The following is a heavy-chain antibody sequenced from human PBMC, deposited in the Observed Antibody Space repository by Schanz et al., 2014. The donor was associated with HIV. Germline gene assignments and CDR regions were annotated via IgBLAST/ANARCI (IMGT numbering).Heavy chain of an antibody. CDR1: RFTFSSYA. Sequence: EVHLVESGGGMVQPGGSLRLSCAASRFTFSSYAMSWVRQAPGKGLEWVSLISGSGGRTYYADSVKGRFTISRDISDNTVPAKTSSLRADDTAVYYWARDRVGSSASYVTFDIWGQGTMVTVSS. CDR3: ARDRVGSSASYVTFDI. J-gene: IGHJ3*02. D-gene: IGHD3-16*01. CDR2: ISGSGGRT. V-gene: IGHV3-23*04.